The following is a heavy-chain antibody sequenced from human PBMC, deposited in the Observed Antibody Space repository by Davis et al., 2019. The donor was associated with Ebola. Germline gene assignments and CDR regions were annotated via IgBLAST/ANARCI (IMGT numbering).Heavy chain of an antibody. CDR3: AREWLEPPYGMDV. Sequence: AGSLTLSCAASGFTSSSYAMSRVRQAPGKGLEWVSAISGSGGSTYYADSVKGRFTISRDNSKNTLYLQMNSLRAEDTAVYYCAREWLEPPYGMDVWGQGTTVTVSS. CDR1: GFTSSSYA. D-gene: IGHD1-14*01. J-gene: IGHJ6*02. V-gene: IGHV3-23*01. CDR2: ISGSGGST.